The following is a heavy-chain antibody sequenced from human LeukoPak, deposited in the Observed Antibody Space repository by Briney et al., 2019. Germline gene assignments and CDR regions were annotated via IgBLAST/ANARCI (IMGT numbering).Heavy chain of an antibody. D-gene: IGHD1-20*01. CDR1: GFSLSTSGMC. CDR3: ARTITGTPGKWFDP. CDR2: IDWDGDK. J-gene: IGHJ5*02. V-gene: IGHV2-70*11. Sequence: SGPALVKPTQTLTLTCTLSGFSLSTSGMCVSWIRQPPGKALEWLARIDWDGDKYYSTSLKTRLTISKDTSKNQVVLTMTNMDPVDTATYYCARTITGTPGKWFDPWGQGTLVTVSS.